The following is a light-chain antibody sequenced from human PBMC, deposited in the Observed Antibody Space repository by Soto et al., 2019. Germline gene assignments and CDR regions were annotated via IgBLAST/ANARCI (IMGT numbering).Light chain of an antibody. CDR1: SSDVGGYNY. CDR2: DVS. J-gene: IGLJ1*01. CDR3: CSYAGSYTFHYV. Sequence: QSALTQPRSVSGSPGQSVTISCTGTSSDVGGYNYVSWYQQHPGKAPKLMIYDVSKRPSGVPDRFSGSKSGNTASLTISGLQAEDEADYYCCSYAGSYTFHYVFGIGTKLTVL. V-gene: IGLV2-11*01.